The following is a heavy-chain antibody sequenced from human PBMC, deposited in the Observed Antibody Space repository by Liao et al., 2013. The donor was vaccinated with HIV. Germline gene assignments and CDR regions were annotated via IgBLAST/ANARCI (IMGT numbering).Heavy chain of an antibody. CDR1: GVPISTWY. CDR3: ARGGYSGVWGTAAFDV. CDR2: INYSGRN. Sequence: QVQLQESGPGLVKPSGTLSLTCTVSGVPISTWYWSWIRQSPGKGLEWIGCINYSGRNHTNASLKSRLTISVDTSKNQFSLRLSSVTTEDTAVYYCARGGYSGVWGTAAFDVWGHGTKVSV. J-gene: IGHJ3*01. D-gene: IGHD5-12*01. V-gene: IGHV4-59*01.